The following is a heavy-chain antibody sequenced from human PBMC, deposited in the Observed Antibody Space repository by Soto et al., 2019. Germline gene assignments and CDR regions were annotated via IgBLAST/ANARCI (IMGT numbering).Heavy chain of an antibody. V-gene: IGHV1-69*06. J-gene: IGHJ6*02. CDR1: GGTFSKYS. D-gene: IGHD2-15*01. Sequence: QVRLVQSGAEVKKPGSSVKVSCKVSGGTFSKYSLSWVRQTPGQGLEWMGGITPFVDTSNYAQRFLGRVTITAEKPPNPAFLQVRGLKSEDTALYLCASTCYCNGSSCFSRHYYGMDVWGQGTTVTVSS. CDR3: ASTCYCNGSSCFSRHYYGMDV. CDR2: ITPFVDTS.